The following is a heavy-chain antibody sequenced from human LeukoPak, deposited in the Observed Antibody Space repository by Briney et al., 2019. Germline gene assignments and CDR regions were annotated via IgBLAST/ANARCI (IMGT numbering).Heavy chain of an antibody. CDR1: GFTFRTYA. J-gene: IGHJ4*02. D-gene: IGHD2-15*01. Sequence: PGGSLRLSCAASGFTFRTYAMSWVRQAPGKGLEWVSAISSSGASTYYTDSVKGRFTISRDNSKNTLYLQMNSLRGDDTAVYYCAKEEPTATPFPDYWGQGTLVTVSP. CDR3: AKEEPTATPFPDY. CDR2: ISSSGAST. V-gene: IGHV3-23*01.